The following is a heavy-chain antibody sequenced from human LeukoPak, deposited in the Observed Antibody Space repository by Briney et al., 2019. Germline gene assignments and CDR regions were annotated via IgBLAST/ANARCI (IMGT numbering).Heavy chain of an antibody. Sequence: ASVKVSCKASGYTFTSYGISWVRQAPGQGLEWMGWISAYNGNTNYAQKLQGRVTMTTDTSTSTAYMELRSLRSDDTAVYYCARDQGIAVAGMGFDYWGQGTLVTVSP. J-gene: IGHJ4*02. D-gene: IGHD6-19*01. V-gene: IGHV1-18*01. CDR3: ARDQGIAVAGMGFDY. CDR2: ISAYNGNT. CDR1: GYTFTSYG.